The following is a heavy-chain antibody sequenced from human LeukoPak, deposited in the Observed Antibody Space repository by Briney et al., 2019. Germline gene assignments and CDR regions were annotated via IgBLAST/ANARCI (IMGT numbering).Heavy chain of an antibody. J-gene: IGHJ4*02. V-gene: IGHV3-48*03. CDR3: ARASIMGYFDY. D-gene: IGHD3-16*01. Sequence: PGGSLRLSCAASGFTFSSYEMNWVRQAPGKGLEWVSYISSSGSTIYYADSVKGRFTISRDNAKNSLYLQMNSLRAEDTAVYYCARASIMGYFDYWGQGTLVTVSS. CDR2: ISSSGSTI. CDR1: GFTFSSYE.